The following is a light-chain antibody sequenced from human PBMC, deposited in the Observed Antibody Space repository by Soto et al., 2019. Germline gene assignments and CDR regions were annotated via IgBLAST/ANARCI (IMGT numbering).Light chain of an antibody. V-gene: IGLV6-57*02. J-gene: IGLJ7*01. Sequence: NFMLTQPHSVSESPGKTVTISCTGSSGSIAINYVQWYQQRPGSAPTTVIYEDNQRPSGVPDRFSGSIDSSSNSASLTISGLKTEDEADYYCQSYDSSNHAVFGGGTQLTV. CDR1: SGSIAINY. CDR3: QSYDSSNHAV. CDR2: EDN.